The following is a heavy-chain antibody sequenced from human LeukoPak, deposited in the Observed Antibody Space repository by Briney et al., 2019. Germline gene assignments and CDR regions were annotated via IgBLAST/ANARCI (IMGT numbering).Heavy chain of an antibody. Sequence: ASVKVSCKASGGTFSSHAISWVRQAPGQGLEWMGWISAYNGNANYAQKLQGRVTMTTDTSTSTAYMELRSLRSDDTAVYYCARSGYDFWSGYSPSYFDYWGQGTLVTVSS. V-gene: IGHV1-18*01. CDR2: ISAYNGNA. J-gene: IGHJ4*02. CDR3: ARSGYDFWSGYSPSYFDY. D-gene: IGHD3-3*01. CDR1: GGTFSSHA.